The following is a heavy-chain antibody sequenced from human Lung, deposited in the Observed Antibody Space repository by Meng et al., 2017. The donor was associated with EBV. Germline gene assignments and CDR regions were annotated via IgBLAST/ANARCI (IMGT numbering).Heavy chain of an antibody. CDR3: VRAWDSGDSFDSFPNY. J-gene: IGHJ4*02. V-gene: IGHV1-2*04. CDR1: GYSFTDYH. Sequence: VERVRSGGEVKKPGASVKVSCKGSGYSFTDYHIHWVRQAPGQGLEWMGWMNPKSGGANSGQRFQGWVTMARDTSISTAYMELNRLKSDDTAIYYCVRAWDSGDSFDSFPNYWGQGTLVTVSS. D-gene: IGHD2-21*02. CDR2: MNPKSGGA.